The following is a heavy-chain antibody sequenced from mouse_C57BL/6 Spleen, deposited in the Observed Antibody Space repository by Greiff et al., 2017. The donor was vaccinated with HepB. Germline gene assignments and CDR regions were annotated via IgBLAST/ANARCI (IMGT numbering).Heavy chain of an antibody. CDR2: IYPGDGDT. Sequence: VQLQQSGPELVKPGASVKISCKASGYAFSSSWMNWVKQRPGKGLEWIGRIYPGDGDTNYNGKFKGKATLTADKSSSTAYMQLSSLTSEDSAVYFCARSITTVVEGAMDYWGQGTSVTVSS. CDR1: GYAFSSSW. D-gene: IGHD1-1*01. V-gene: IGHV1-82*01. CDR3: ARSITTVVEGAMDY. J-gene: IGHJ4*01.